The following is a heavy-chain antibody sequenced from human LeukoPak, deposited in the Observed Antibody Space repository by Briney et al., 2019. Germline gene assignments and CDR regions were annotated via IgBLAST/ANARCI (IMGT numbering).Heavy chain of an antibody. D-gene: IGHD3-3*01. CDR3: ARGDLDLLDYYYYMDV. CDR1: GFTFSDYY. CDR2: ISSSGSTI. V-gene: IGHV3-11*04. J-gene: IGHJ6*03. Sequence: GGSLRLSCADSGFTFSDYYMSWIRQAPGKGLEWVTYISSSGSTIYYADSVKGRFTISRDNAKNSLYLQMNSLRAEDTAVYYCARGDLDLLDYYYYMDVWGKGTTVTISS.